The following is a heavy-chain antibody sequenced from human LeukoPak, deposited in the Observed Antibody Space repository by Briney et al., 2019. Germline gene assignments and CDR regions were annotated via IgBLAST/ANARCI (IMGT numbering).Heavy chain of an antibody. V-gene: IGHV3-23*01. CDR3: ATARGGY. CDR2: TTNSGGNT. J-gene: IGHJ4*02. D-gene: IGHD2-15*01. Sequence: GGSLRLSCAASGFTFSSYAMSWVRQAPEKGLEWVSGTTNSGGNTYYADSVKGRFTISRDNSKNTLSLQMTSLRAEDTAVYYCATARGGYWGQGTLVTVSS. CDR1: GFTFSSYA.